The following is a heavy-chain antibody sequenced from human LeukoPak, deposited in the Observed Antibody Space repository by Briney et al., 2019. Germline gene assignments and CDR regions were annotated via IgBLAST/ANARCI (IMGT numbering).Heavy chain of an antibody. CDR1: GFTFSSYA. Sequence: GGSLRLSCAASGFTFSSYAMSWVRQAPGKGLEWVSAISGSGGSTYYADSVKGRFTISRDNSKNTLYLQMNSLRAEDTAVYYCAKDLCSSTSCYVATGAFDIWGQGTIVTVSS. J-gene: IGHJ3*02. CDR3: AKDLCSSTSCYVATGAFDI. V-gene: IGHV3-23*01. CDR2: ISGSGGST. D-gene: IGHD2-2*01.